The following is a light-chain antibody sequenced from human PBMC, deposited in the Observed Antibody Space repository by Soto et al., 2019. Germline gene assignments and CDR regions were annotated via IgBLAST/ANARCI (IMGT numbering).Light chain of an antibody. CDR3: QQCKGYPIT. J-gene: IGKJ5*01. V-gene: IGKV1-13*02. Sequence: IQMTQSPSSLSASVGDRVTITCQASQDISNTLAWYQHKPGRGPTLLIFDASTLESGVPSRFTGSGSGTHFTLTISSLQPEDFATYICQQCKGYPITFGQGTRVEV. CDR2: DAS. CDR1: QDISNT.